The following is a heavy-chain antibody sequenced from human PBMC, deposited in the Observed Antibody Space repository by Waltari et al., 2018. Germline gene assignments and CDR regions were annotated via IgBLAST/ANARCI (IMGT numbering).Heavy chain of an antibody. J-gene: IGHJ4*02. D-gene: IGHD5-12*01. V-gene: IGHV4-39*07. CDR3: ASSGYDSTYYFVY. CDR2: SYYSLST. Sequence: QLQLQASGPGLVKPSETLSLTCTVSGGSISSSSYYWGWIRQPPGKGLEWIGSSYYSLSTYYTPSLKSRVTISVDTSKNQFSLKLSSVTDAETAVYYCASSGYDSTYYFVYWGQGTLVTVSS. CDR1: GGSISSSSYY.